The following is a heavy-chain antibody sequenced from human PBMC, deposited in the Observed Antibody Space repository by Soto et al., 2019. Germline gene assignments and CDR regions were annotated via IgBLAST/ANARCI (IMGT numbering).Heavy chain of an antibody. Sequence: QVHLVQSGAEVKKPGASVKVSCKGSGYTFTSYGITWVQHAPGQGLEWMGWISAHNGNTNYAQKLQGRVTVTRDTSTSTAYMELRSLRSDDTAVDYCARGRYGDYWGQGALVTVSS. V-gene: IGHV1-18*01. CDR2: ISAHNGNT. CDR1: GYTFTSYG. D-gene: IGHD1-1*01. CDR3: ARGRYGDY. J-gene: IGHJ4*02.